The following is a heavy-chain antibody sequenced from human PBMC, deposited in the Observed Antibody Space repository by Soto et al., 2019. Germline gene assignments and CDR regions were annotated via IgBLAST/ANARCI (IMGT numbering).Heavy chain of an antibody. V-gene: IGHV4-59*01. Sequence: QVQLQESGPGLVKPSETLSLTCTVSGGSISSYYWSWIRQPPGKGLEWIGYIYYSGSTNYNPSLKSRVTISVDTSKNQFSLKLSSVTVADTAVYYCARTIFGVVIMDYYYYMDVWGKGTTVTVSS. J-gene: IGHJ6*03. CDR3: ARTIFGVVIMDYYYYMDV. CDR1: GGSISSYY. D-gene: IGHD3-3*01. CDR2: IYYSGST.